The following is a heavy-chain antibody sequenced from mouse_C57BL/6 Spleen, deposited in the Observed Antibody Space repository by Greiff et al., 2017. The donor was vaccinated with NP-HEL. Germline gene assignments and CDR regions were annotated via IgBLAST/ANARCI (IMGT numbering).Heavy chain of an antibody. CDR1: GYTFTSYW. V-gene: IGHV1-52*01. J-gene: IGHJ2*01. CDR3: AREGEGYFDY. CDR2: IDPSDSET. Sequence: QVQLQQPGAELVRLGSSVKLSCKASGYTFTSYWMHWVKQRPIQGLEWIGNIDPSDSETHYNQKFKDKATLTVDKSSSTAYMQLSSLTSEDSAVYYCAREGEGYFDYWGQGTTLTVSS.